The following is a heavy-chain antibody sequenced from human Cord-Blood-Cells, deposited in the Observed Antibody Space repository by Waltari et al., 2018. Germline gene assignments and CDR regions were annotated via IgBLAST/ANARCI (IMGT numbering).Heavy chain of an antibody. CDR3: ARGYSGYDYFLGYFDY. D-gene: IGHD5-12*01. V-gene: IGHV4-39*01. Sequence: QLQLQESGPGLVKPSETLSLTCTVSGGSISSSRYYWGWIRQPPGKGLEWIGSFYYSGSTYANPALKRRVTISVDTSKNQFSLKLSSVTAADTAVYYCARGYSGYDYFLGYFDYWGQGTLVTVSS. CDR1: GGSISSSRYY. CDR2: FYYSGST. J-gene: IGHJ4*02.